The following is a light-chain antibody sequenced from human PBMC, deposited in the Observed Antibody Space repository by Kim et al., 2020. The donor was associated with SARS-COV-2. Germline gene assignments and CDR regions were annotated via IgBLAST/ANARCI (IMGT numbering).Light chain of an antibody. V-gene: IGLV2-8*01. J-gene: IGLJ2*01. CDR2: EVS. Sequence: GPPVPISCTGTSRDVGGYNYVSWYQQHPGKAPKLMIYEVSKRPSGVPDRFSGSKSGNTASLTVSGLQAEDEADYYCSSYAGSNNLVFGGGTQLTVL. CDR3: SSYAGSNNLV. CDR1: SRDVGGYNY.